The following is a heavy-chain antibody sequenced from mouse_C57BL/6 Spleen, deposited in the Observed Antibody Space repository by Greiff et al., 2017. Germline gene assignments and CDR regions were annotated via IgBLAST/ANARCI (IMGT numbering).Heavy chain of an antibody. CDR2: INPYNGGT. CDR1: GYTFTDYY. D-gene: IGHD2-12*01. Sequence: VQLQQSGPVLVKPGASVKMSCKASGYTFTDYYMNWVKQSHGKSLEWIGVINPYNGGTSYNQKFKGKATLTVDKSSSTAYMELNSLTSEDSAVYYCARKGYSGGYFDVWGTGTTVTVSS. J-gene: IGHJ1*03. V-gene: IGHV1-19*01. CDR3: ARKGYSGGYFDV.